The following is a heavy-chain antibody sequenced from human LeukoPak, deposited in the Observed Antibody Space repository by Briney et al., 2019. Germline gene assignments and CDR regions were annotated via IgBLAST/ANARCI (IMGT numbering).Heavy chain of an antibody. Sequence: ASVKVSCKASGGTFSSHAISWVRQAPGQGLEWMGRIIPILGIANYAQKFQGRVTITADKSTSTAYMELSSLRSEDTAVYYCARYWPPTPMIARVGYYYYGMDVWGQGTTVTVSS. D-gene: IGHD3-22*01. CDR3: ARYWPPTPMIARVGYYYYGMDV. J-gene: IGHJ6*02. CDR2: IIPILGIA. V-gene: IGHV1-69*04. CDR1: GGTFSSHA.